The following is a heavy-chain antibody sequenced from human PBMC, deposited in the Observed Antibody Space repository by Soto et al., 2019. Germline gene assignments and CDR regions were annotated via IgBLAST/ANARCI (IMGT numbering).Heavy chain of an antibody. CDR2: FDPEDGET. CDR3: ATSGLRIMITFGGSYHAFDI. Sequence: ASVKVSCKVSGYTLTELSMHWVRQAPGKGLEWMGGFDPEDGETIYAQKFQGRVTMTEDTSTDTAYMELSSLRSEDTAVYYCATSGLRIMITFGGSYHAFDIWGQGTMVTVSS. J-gene: IGHJ3*02. V-gene: IGHV1-24*01. D-gene: IGHD3-16*02. CDR1: GYTLTELS.